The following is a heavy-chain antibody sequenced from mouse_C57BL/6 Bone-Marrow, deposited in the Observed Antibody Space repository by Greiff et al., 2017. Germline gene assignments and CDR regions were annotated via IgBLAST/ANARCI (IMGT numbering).Heavy chain of an antibody. V-gene: IGHV8-12*01. CDR3: ARRRGYYYGSSYVGYAMDY. J-gene: IGHJ4*01. CDR1: GFSLSTSGMG. CDR2: IYWDDDK. Sequence: ESGPGILQSSQTLSLTCSFSGFSLSTSGMGVSWIRQPSGKGLEWLAHIYWDDDKRYNPSLKSRLTISKDTSRNQVFLKITSVDTADTATYYCARRRGYYYGSSYVGYAMDYWGQGTSVTVSS. D-gene: IGHD1-1*01.